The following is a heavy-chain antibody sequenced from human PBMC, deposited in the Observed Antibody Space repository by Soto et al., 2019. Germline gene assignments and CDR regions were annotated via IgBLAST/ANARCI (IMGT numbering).Heavy chain of an antibody. D-gene: IGHD3-3*01. V-gene: IGHV4-4*07. CDR2: IYTSGST. CDR1: GGSISSYY. J-gene: IGHJ5*02. Sequence: SETLSLTCTVSGGSISSYYWSWIRQPAGKGLEWIGRIYTSGSTNYNPSLKSRVTMSVDTSKNQFSLKLSSVTAADTAVYYCARDLYYDFWSGSRGNWFDPWGQGTLVTVSS. CDR3: ARDLYYDFWSGSRGNWFDP.